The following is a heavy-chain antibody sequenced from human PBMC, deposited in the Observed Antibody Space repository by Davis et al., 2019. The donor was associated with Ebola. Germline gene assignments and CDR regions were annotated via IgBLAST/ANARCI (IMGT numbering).Heavy chain of an antibody. Sequence: SVKVSCKASGGTFSSYAISWVRQAPGQGLEWMGGIIPIFGTANYAQKFQGRVTITADESTSTAYMELSSLRSEDTAVYYCASPRAYVLMVYAAFDYWGQGTLVTVSS. CDR2: IIPIFGTA. D-gene: IGHD2-8*01. CDR1: GGTFSSYA. V-gene: IGHV1-69*13. J-gene: IGHJ4*02. CDR3: ASPRAYVLMVYAAFDY.